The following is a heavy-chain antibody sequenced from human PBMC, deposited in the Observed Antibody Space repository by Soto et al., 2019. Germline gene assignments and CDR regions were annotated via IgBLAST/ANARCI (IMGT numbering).Heavy chain of an antibody. CDR2: ISGTGDTT. CDR1: GFFFSDYY. J-gene: IGHJ6*02. V-gene: IGHV3-11*01. CDR3: AIGRSQIYYSGMDV. Sequence: GGSLRLSWEASGFFFSDYYMSWMRQAPGKGLETLCYISGTGDTTYYADSVKGRFTISMDNAKNSLFRHLTSLNACDTAVYYCAIGRSQIYYSGMDVWGQGTTVTVSS. D-gene: IGHD1-1*01.